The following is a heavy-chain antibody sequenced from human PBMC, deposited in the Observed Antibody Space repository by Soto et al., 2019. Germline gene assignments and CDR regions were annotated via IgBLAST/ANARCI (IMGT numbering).Heavy chain of an antibody. CDR3: AITINCSGGSCYRGRAFDI. V-gene: IGHV2-5*01. CDR2: IYWNDDK. CDR1: GFSLSTSGVG. D-gene: IGHD2-15*01. J-gene: IGHJ3*02. Sequence: QITLKESGPTLVKPTQTLTLTCTFSGFSLSTSGVGVGWIRQPPGKALEWLALIYWNDDKRYSPSLKSRITSNKETSKNQVVLTMTTTDPLDTATYYCAITINCSGGSCYRGRAFDIWGQGTMVTVSS.